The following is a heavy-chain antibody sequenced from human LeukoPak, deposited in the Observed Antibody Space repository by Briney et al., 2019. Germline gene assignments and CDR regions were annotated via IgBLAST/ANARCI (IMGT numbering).Heavy chain of an antibody. CDR3: ATMTTVTTGFDY. CDR2: IYYSGST. Sequence: SETLSLTCTVSGGSISSYYGSWIRQPPGKGLEWIGYIYYSGSTNYNPSLKSRVTISVDTSKNQFSLKLSSVTAADTAVYYCATMTTVTTGFDYWGQGTLVTVSS. V-gene: IGHV4-59*01. D-gene: IGHD4-17*01. J-gene: IGHJ4*02. CDR1: GGSISSYY.